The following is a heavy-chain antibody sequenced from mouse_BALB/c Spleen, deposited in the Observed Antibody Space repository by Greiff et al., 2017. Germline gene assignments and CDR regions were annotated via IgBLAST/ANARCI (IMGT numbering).Heavy chain of an antibody. D-gene: IGHD2-4*01. Sequence: QVQLQQSGPQLVRPGASVKISCKASGYSFTSCWMHWVKQRPGQGLEWIGMIDPSDSETRLNQKFKDKATLTVDKSSSTAYMQLSSPTSEDSAVYYCARSGDYDIYYAMDYWGQGTSVTVSS. CDR3: ARSGDYDIYYAMDY. CDR1: GYSFTSCW. J-gene: IGHJ4*01. V-gene: IGHV1S126*01. CDR2: IDPSDSET.